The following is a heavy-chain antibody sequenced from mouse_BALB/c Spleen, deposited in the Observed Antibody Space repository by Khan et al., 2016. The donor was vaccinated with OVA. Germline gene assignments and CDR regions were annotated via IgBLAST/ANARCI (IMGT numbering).Heavy chain of an antibody. CDR2: ISTYTGEP. J-gene: IGHJ4*01. Sequence: QSQLVQSGPDLKKPGETVKISCKASGYTFTNYGINWVKQAPGKGLKWMGWISTYTGEPTYADDFKGRFAFSLETSASHASLQIHYLKNEDTATYFCARGGRRAMDYWGQGTSVTVSS. CDR1: GYTFTNYG. D-gene: IGHD3-3*01. CDR3: ARGGRRAMDY. V-gene: IGHV9-3-1*01.